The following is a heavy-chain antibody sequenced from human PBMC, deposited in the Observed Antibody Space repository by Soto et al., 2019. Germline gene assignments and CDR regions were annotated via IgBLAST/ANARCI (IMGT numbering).Heavy chain of an antibody. J-gene: IGHJ4*02. CDR2: IYYSGST. V-gene: IGHV4-61*01. D-gene: IGHD2-2*01. CDR1: GGSLSSSSSY. CDR3: ARGYCSSTSCYFFDY. Sequence: PSETLSLTCSVSGGSLSSSSSYWGWIRQPTGKGLEWIGYIYYSGSTNYNPSLKSRVTISVDTSKNQFSLKLSSVTAADTAVYYCARGYCSSTSCYFFDYWGQGTLVTVSS.